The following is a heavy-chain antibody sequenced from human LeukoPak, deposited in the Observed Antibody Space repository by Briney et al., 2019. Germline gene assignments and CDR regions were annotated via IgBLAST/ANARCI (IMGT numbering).Heavy chain of an antibody. CDR3: ARGVWSTWDILTGQYNSGRYYFDY. D-gene: IGHD3-9*01. CDR1: GGSFSGYY. Sequence: SETLSLTCAVYGGSFSGYYWSWIRQPPGNGLEWIGEINHSGSTNYNPSLKGRVTISVDTSKNQFSLKLSSVTAADTAVYYCARGVWSTWDILTGQYNSGRYYFDYWGQGTLVTVSS. J-gene: IGHJ4*02. CDR2: INHSGST. V-gene: IGHV4-34*01.